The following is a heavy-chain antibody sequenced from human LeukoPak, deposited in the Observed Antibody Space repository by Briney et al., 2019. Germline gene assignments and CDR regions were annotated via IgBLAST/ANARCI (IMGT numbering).Heavy chain of an antibody. D-gene: IGHD3-16*02. J-gene: IGHJ4*02. CDR1: GGSFSGYY. CDR3: ASGGGYPNY. Sequence: PSETLSLTCAVYGGSFSGYYWSWIRQPPGKGLEWIGEINHSGSTNYNPSLKSRVTISVDTSKNQFSLKLSSVTAADTAVYYCASGGGYPNYWGQGTLVTVSS. CDR2: INHSGST. V-gene: IGHV4-34*01.